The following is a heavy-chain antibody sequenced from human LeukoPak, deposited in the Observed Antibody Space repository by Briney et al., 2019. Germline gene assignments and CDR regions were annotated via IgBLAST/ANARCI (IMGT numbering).Heavy chain of an antibody. CDR1: GGSFSGYY. Sequence: PSETLSLTCAVYGGSFSGYYWSWIRQPPGKGLEWIGEINHSGSTNYNPSLKSRVTISVDTSKNQFSLKLSSVTAADTAVYYCARGSLYYYGSGRGAFDIWGQGTMDTVSS. J-gene: IGHJ3*02. D-gene: IGHD3-10*01. CDR2: INHSGST. V-gene: IGHV4-34*01. CDR3: ARGSLYYYGSGRGAFDI.